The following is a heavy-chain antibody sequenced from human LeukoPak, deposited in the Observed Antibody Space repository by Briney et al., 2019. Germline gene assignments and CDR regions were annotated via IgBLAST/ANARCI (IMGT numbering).Heavy chain of an antibody. CDR3: ASSYSSSWYPQAGGY. CDR2: ISSSSSTI. Sequence: PGGSLRLSCAASGFTFSSYSMNWVRQAPGKGLEWVSYISSSSSTIYYADSVKGRFTISRDNAKNSLYLQMNSLRAEDTAVYYCASSYSSSWYPQAGGYWGQGTLVTVSS. CDR1: GFTFSSYS. V-gene: IGHV3-48*01. J-gene: IGHJ4*02. D-gene: IGHD6-13*01.